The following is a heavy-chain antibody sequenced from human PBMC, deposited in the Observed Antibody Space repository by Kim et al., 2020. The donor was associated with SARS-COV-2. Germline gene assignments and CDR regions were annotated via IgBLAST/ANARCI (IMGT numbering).Heavy chain of an antibody. Sequence: GGSLRLSCAASGFTFSNAWMSWVRQAPGKGLEWVGRIKSKTDGGTTDYAAPVKGRFTISRDDSKNTLYLQMNSLKTEDTAVYYCTTDSQGSGYYLYYFDYWGQGTLVTVSS. CDR2: IKSKTDGGTT. V-gene: IGHV3-15*01. CDR1: GFTFSNAW. D-gene: IGHD3-22*01. CDR3: TTDSQGSGYYLYYFDY. J-gene: IGHJ4*02.